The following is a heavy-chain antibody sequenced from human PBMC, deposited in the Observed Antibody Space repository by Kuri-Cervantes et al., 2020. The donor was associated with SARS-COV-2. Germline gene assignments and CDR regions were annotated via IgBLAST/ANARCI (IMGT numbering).Heavy chain of an antibody. CDR2: IWYDGSNK. CDR3: ARDTVRGVIRYYFDY. D-gene: IGHD3-16*02. CDR1: GFTFSSYG. J-gene: IGHJ4*02. V-gene: IGHV3-33*08. Sequence: GESLKISCAASGFTFSSYGMHWVRQAPGKGLEWVAVIWYDGSNKYYADSVKGRFTISRDNSKNTLYLQMNSLRAEDTAVYYCARDTVRGVIRYYFDYWGQGTLVTVSS.